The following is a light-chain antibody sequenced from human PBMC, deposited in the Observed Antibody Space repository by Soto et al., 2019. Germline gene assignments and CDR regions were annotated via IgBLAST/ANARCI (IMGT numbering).Light chain of an antibody. J-gene: IGLJ2*01. Sequence: QSALTQPPSASGSPGQSVTISCTGTSSDVGGYNHVSWYQHHPGKAPELLIYEVNRRPSGVPGRFSGSKSGNTSSLTVSGLQAEDEADYYCSSYAGSNNFVVFGGGTKLTVL. V-gene: IGLV2-8*01. CDR2: EVN. CDR3: SSYAGSNNFVV. CDR1: SSDVGGYNH.